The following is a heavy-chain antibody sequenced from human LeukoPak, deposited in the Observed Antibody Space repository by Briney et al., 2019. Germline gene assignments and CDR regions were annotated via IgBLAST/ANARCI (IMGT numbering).Heavy chain of an antibody. Sequence: PGGSLRLSCAASGFTVSSNYMSWVRQAPGKGLEWVSVIYSGGSTYYADSVKGRFTISRDNSKNTLYLQMNSLRAEDTAVYYCARNGDYTLYYYYGMDVWGQGTTVTVSS. CDR2: IYSGGST. D-gene: IGHD4-17*01. J-gene: IGHJ6*02. V-gene: IGHV3-53*01. CDR3: ARNGDYTLYYYYGMDV. CDR1: GFTVSSNY.